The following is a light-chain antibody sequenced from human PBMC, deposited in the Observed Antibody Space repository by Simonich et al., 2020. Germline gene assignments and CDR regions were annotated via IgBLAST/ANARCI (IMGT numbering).Light chain of an antibody. V-gene: IGLV3-21*03. Sequence: SYVLTQPPSVSVAPGKTARITCGGNNIGSKRVHWYQQKPGQAPGLVVYDDSDRPSGNPERFSGSNSGNTATLTISRVEAGDEADYYCQVWDSSSDRVVFGGGTKLTVL. CDR1: NIGSKR. J-gene: IGLJ2*01. CDR2: DDS. CDR3: QVWDSSSDRVV.